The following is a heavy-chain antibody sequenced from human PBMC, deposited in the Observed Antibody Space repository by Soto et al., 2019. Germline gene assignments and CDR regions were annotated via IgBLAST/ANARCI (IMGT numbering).Heavy chain of an antibody. J-gene: IGHJ6*02. D-gene: IGHD6-13*01. V-gene: IGHV3-30*18. CDR2: VSYDGSNK. CDR3: AKDGVGVKQSQSEYYYYGMDV. CDR1: GFTFSSYG. Sequence: GESLRLSCAASGFTFSSYGMHWVRQAPGKGLEWVAVVSYDGSNKYYADSVKGRFTISRDNSKNTLYLQMNSLRAEDTAVYYCAKDGVGVKQSQSEYYYYGMDVWGQGTTVTVSS.